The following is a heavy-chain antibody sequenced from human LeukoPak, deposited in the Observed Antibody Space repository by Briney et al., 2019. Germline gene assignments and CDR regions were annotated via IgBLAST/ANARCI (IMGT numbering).Heavy chain of an antibody. J-gene: IGHJ4*02. V-gene: IGHV4-31*03. CDR2: IYYSGST. CDR1: GGSISSGGYY. Sequence: SQTLSLTCTVSGGSISSGGYYWSWIRQHPGKGLEWIGHIYYSGSTYYNPSLKSRVTISVDTSKNQFSLKLSSVTAADTAVYHCARSRRAHFDYWGQGTLVTVSS. CDR3: ARSRRAHFDY.